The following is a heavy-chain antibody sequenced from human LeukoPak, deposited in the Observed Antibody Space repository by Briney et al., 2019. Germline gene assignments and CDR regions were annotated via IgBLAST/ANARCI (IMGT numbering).Heavy chain of an antibody. CDR1: EFTFSRYA. D-gene: IGHD3-10*01. J-gene: IGHJ4*02. V-gene: IGHV3-23*01. Sequence: GGSLILSCVASEFTFSRYAMSWVRQAPGKGPEWVSVISGSSDSTYYADAVKGRFTISRDNSRNTLYLQMNRLRAEDTGLYYCAKVAYYYGSGSYYKSPLDYWGQGTLVTVSS. CDR2: ISGSSDST. CDR3: AKVAYYYGSGSYYKSPLDY.